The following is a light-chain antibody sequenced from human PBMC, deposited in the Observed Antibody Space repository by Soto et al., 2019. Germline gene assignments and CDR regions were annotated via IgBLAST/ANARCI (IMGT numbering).Light chain of an antibody. CDR1: QTISSY. CDR3: QQSFSTPLT. V-gene: IGKV1-39*01. J-gene: IGKJ4*01. CDR2: AAS. Sequence: DIHMTQSRSSLSASVGDRVTITCRASQTISSYLNWYQQKPGKAPKLLIFAASSLQSGVPSRFSGSGSGTDFTFTIGSLQPEDFATYFCQQSFSTPLTFGGGTKVDIK.